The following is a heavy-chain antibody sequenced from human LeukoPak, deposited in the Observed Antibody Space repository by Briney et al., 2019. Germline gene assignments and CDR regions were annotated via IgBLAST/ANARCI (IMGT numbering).Heavy chain of an antibody. CDR1: GFTFSSYG. V-gene: IGHV3-33*01. CDR2: IWYDGSNK. CDR3: ARERIAAAGRYYYYYGMDV. J-gene: IGHJ6*02. Sequence: GGSLRLSCAASGFTFSSYGMHWVRQAPGKGLEWVAVIWYDGSNKYYADSVKGRFTISRDNSKNTLYLQMNSLRAEDTAVYYCARERIAAAGRYYYYYGMDVWGQGTTVTVSS. D-gene: IGHD6-13*01.